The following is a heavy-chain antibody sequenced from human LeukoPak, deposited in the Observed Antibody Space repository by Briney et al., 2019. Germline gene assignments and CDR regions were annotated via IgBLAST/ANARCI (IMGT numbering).Heavy chain of an antibody. V-gene: IGHV3-30*18. J-gene: IGHJ1*01. CDR3: AKAWELLERLAYFQH. CDR1: GFTFSSYG. CDR2: ISYDGSNK. D-gene: IGHD1-26*01. Sequence: ARSLRLSCAASGFTFSSYGMHWVRQAPGKGLEWVAVISYDGSNKYYADSVKGRFTISRDNSKNTLYLQMNSLRAEDTAVYYCAKAWELLERLAYFQHWGQGTLVTVSS.